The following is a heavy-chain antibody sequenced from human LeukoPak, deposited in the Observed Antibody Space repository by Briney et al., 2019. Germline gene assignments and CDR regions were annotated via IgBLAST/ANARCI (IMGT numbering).Heavy chain of an antibody. CDR3: ARVDCSGDECYSEDH. CDR1: GFTFIIYG. J-gene: IGHJ4*02. CDR2: ISVHDGKT. Sequence: GASVKVSRKTSGFTFIIYGINWVRQAPGQGPEWMGWISVHDGKTKYAQKFHDRVSLTTDTSTRTAYMELRRLRSDDTAVYYCARVDCSGDECYSEDHWGQGTLVTVSS. D-gene: IGHD2-15*01. V-gene: IGHV1-18*01.